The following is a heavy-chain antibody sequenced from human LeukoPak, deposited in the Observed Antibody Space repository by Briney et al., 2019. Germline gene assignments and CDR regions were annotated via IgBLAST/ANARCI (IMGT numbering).Heavy chain of an antibody. V-gene: IGHV3-49*04. CDR1: GFTFSIYA. D-gene: IGHD3-22*01. J-gene: IGHJ4*02. CDR3: TRDYYDSRGYYYYFDY. CDR2: IRSKTYGGTT. Sequence: PGGSLRLSCAASGFTFSIYAMSWVRQAPGKGLEWVGFIRSKTYGGTTDYAASVKGRFTISRDDSKSIAYLQMNSLKTEDTAVYYCTRDYYDSRGYYYYFDYWGQGTLVTVSS.